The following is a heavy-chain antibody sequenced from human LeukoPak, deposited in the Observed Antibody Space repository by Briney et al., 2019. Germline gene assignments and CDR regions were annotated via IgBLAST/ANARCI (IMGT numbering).Heavy chain of an antibody. CDR2: IHSGGNT. J-gene: IGHJ4*02. CDR1: GFTVSSTY. D-gene: IGHD3-3*02. CDR3: ARGLSTLPRSTFDY. V-gene: IGHV3-53*01. Sequence: PGGSLRLSCAASGFTVSSTYMHWVRQAPGKGLEWVSVIHSGGNTYYADSVKGRFTISRDNSKNTLYLEMSSLRAEDTAVYYCARGLSTLPRSTFDYWGQGSLVTVSS.